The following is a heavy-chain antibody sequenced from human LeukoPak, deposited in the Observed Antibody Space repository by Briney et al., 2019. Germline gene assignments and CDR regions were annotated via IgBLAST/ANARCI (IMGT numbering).Heavy chain of an antibody. CDR2: INPNSGGT. V-gene: IGHV1-2*02. D-gene: IGHD3-10*01. J-gene: IGHJ4*02. CDR1: VYTFTVYY. Sequence: ASVTVSFTSSVYTFTVYYMHWVRQAPGQRLEWMGWINPNSGGTNYAQKYQGRVTMTRDTAISTAYMELSRLRSDDTAVSYWYRWGYYGSGRRIDYGGQGTLVTVPS. CDR3: YRWGYYGSGRRIDY.